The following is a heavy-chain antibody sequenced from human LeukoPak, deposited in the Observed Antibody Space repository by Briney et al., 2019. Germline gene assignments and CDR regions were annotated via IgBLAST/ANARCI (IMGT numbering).Heavy chain of an antibody. D-gene: IGHD6-13*01. CDR1: GFTSSSYW. Sequence: SGGSLRLSCAASGFTSSSYWMHWVRQAPGKGLEWVSYISSSSSTIYYADSVKGRFTISRDNAKNSLYLQMNSLRAEDTAVYYCAGDGDSSSWYYWGQGTLVTVSS. V-gene: IGHV3-48*01. CDR3: AGDGDSSSWYY. J-gene: IGHJ4*02. CDR2: ISSSSSTI.